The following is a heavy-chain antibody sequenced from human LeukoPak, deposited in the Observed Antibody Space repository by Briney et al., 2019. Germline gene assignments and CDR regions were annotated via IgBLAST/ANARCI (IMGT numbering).Heavy chain of an antibody. CDR3: AREIFGSGRYPDF. V-gene: IGHV3-33*01. CDR2: IWHDGSHK. J-gene: IGHJ4*02. Sequence: GRSLRLSCAASGFNFDTYAMHWVRQAPGQGLEWVALIWHDGSHKFYSNSVRGQFTISRDNSKNTVYLQMNNLRPDDTAVYYCAREIFGSGRYPDFWGQGTLVTVSS. D-gene: IGHD3-10*01. CDR1: GFNFDTYA.